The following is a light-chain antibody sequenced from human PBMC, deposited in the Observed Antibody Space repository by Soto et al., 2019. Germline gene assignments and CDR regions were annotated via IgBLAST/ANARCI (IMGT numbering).Light chain of an antibody. CDR2: GAS. V-gene: IGKV3-15*01. CDR1: QSVSSD. J-gene: IGKJ4*01. CDR3: QQYGSSPPLT. Sequence: EIVMTQSPATLSVSPGERATLSCRASQSVSSDLAWYHQKPGQAPRLLIYGASTRATGIPARFSGSGSGTEFTLTISRLEPEDFAVYYCQQYGSSPPLTFGGGTKVDIK.